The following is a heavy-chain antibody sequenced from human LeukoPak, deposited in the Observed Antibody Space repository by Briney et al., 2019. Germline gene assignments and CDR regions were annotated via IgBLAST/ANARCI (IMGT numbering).Heavy chain of an antibody. CDR1: GGSISSGDYY. CDR3: ARVVVAATIFARSYYFDY. D-gene: IGHD2-15*01. CDR2: IYYSGST. V-gene: IGHV4-30-4*01. J-gene: IGHJ4*02. Sequence: SQTLSLTCTVSGGSISSGDYYWSWIRQPPGRGLEWIGYIYYSGSTYYSPSLKSRVTISVDTSKNQFSLKLSSVTAADTAVYYCARVVVAATIFARSYYFDYWGQGTLVTVSS.